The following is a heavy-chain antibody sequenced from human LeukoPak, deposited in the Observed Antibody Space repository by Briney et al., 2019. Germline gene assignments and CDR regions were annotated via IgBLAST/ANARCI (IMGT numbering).Heavy chain of an antibody. Sequence: PGGALRLSCSASGFPFSAFTMHWVRLAAGKTLENVAAITTIGGTTYYADSVKGRISISRDNSKNILYLQMSSLRPEDTAVYYCVKPSYTGSWYDYWGQGTLVTVSS. D-gene: IGHD6-13*01. J-gene: IGHJ4*02. CDR2: ITTIGGTT. CDR3: VKPSYTGSWYDY. V-gene: IGHV3-64D*09. CDR1: GFPFSAFT.